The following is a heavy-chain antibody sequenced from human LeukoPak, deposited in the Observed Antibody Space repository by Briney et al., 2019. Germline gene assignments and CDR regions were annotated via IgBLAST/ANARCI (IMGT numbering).Heavy chain of an antibody. J-gene: IGHJ4*02. V-gene: IGHV4-39*01. D-gene: IGHD1-26*01. CDR3: ARGYSGSYSFDY. Sequence: SETLSLTCTVSGGSISSSSSYWDWIRQPPGKGLEWIGNIYYSGSTNYNASLKSRVTISVDTSKNQFSLKLSSVTAADTALYYCARGYSGSYSFDYWGQGTLVTVSS. CDR1: GGSISSSSSY. CDR2: IYYSGST.